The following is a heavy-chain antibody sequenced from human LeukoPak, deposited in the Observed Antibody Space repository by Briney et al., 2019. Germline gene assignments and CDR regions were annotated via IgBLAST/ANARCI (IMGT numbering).Heavy chain of an antibody. Sequence: SGLTLLHPTPTLTLTCTFSGFSLSTSGVGVGWIRQPPGQALEWLPLIYWHDDKRYSPSLKSRITITKDTSKNQVVLTMTNMDPVDTGTYYCAHDLASITIFGVVNFYAFDIWGQGTMVTVSS. CDR1: GFSLSTSGVG. CDR3: AHDLASITIFGVVNFYAFDI. J-gene: IGHJ3*02. D-gene: IGHD3-3*01. CDR2: IYWHDDK. V-gene: IGHV2-5*01.